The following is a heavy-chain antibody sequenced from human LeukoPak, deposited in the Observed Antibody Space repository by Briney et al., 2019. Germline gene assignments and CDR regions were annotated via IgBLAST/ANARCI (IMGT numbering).Heavy chain of an antibody. CDR2: ISSNTGGQ. CDR1: GYTFTGSF. J-gene: IGHJ4*02. Sequence: ASVKVSCKASGYTFTGSFMHWVRQAPGQGLEWIGWISSNTGGQRIAQKFQDRVTMTRDTSIRTVYIELRSLRFDDTAIYYCVRADPVDHWGQGTHIIVSS. V-gene: IGHV1-2*02. CDR3: VRADPVDH.